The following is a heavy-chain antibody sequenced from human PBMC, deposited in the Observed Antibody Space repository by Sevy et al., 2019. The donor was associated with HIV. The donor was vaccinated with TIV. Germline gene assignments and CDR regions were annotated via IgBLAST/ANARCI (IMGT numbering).Heavy chain of an antibody. V-gene: IGHV3-7*01. CDR3: ARDDGNYYFHY. D-gene: IGHD1-7*01. CDR2: IKQDASQK. J-gene: IGHJ4*02. Sequence: GGSLRLSCAASGFNFSKYWMGWVCQAPGKGLESVANIKQDASQKYYVDSVKGRFTISRDNAKNSLYLQMNSLRAEDTAVYFCARDDGNYYFHYWGQGALVTVSS. CDR1: GFNFSKYW.